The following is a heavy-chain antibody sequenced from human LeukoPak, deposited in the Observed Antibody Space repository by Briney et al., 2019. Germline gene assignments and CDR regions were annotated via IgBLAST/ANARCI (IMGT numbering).Heavy chain of an antibody. CDR2: ISYDGSNK. J-gene: IGHJ4*02. CDR1: GFAFSTYP. V-gene: IGHV3-30*04. Sequence: PGRSLRLSCAASGFAFSTYPVHWVRQAPGKGLEWVAVISYDGSNKYYADSVKGRFTISRDNSKNTLYLKMNSLRAEDTAIYSCASRHYDFAYYWGQGTLVTVSS. CDR3: ASRHYDFAYY. D-gene: IGHD3-22*01.